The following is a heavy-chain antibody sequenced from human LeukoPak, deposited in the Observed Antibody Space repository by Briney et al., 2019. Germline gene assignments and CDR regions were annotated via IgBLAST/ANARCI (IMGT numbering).Heavy chain of an antibody. D-gene: IGHD5-18*01. CDR3: ARGRGYSYGYQYYYYYMDV. Sequence: SETLSLTCTVSGGSISSNNYYWGWIRQPPGKGLEWIGSIYYSGSTYYNPSLKSRVTISVDTSKNQFSLKLSPVTAADTAVYYCARGRGYSYGYQYYYYYMDVWGKGTTVTVSS. CDR1: GGSISSNNYY. J-gene: IGHJ6*03. CDR2: IYYSGST. V-gene: IGHV4-39*07.